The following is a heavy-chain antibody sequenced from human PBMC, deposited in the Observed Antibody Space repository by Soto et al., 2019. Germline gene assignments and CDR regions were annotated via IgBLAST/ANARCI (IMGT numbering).Heavy chain of an antibody. CDR1: GYTFTSYV. Sequence: GASVKVSCKASGYTFTSYVMHRVRQAPGQRLEWMGWINAGNGNTKYSQKFQGRVTITRDTSASTAYMELSSLRSEDTAVYYCARTHPLMNVPLDYWGQGTLVTVSS. CDR3: ARTHPLMNVPLDY. D-gene: IGHD2-8*01. V-gene: IGHV1-3*01. CDR2: INAGNGNT. J-gene: IGHJ4*02.